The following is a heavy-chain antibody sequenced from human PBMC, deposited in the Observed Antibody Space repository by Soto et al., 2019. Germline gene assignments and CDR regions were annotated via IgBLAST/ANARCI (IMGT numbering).Heavy chain of an antibody. D-gene: IGHD3-9*01. CDR1: GGSISSSY. V-gene: IGHV4-59*08. J-gene: IGHJ6*04. CDR3: ARHSTGLDV. CDR2: IHYSGST. Sequence: QVQLQESGPGLVKPSETLSLTCTVSGGSISSSYWSWIRQPPGKGLEWVGYIHYSGSTHYNPSLNSRITISLDTSKNQFSVKLTSVTAANTAVYYCARHSTGLDVWGKGTTVTVSS.